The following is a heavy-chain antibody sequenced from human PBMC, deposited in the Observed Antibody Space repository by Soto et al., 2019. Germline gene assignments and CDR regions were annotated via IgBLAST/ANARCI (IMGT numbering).Heavy chain of an antibody. CDR2: IIPIFGTA. CDR3: ARSRVGATTHYYYYGMDV. J-gene: IGHJ6*02. V-gene: IGHV1-69*12. Sequence: QVQLVQSGAEVKKPGSSVKVSCKASGGTFSSYAISWVRQAPGQGLEWMGGIIPIFGTAHYAQKFQGRVTITAYEATSTGYMELSSLRSEDTAVYYCARSRVGATTHYYYYGMDVWGQGTTVTVSS. D-gene: IGHD1-26*01. CDR1: GGTFSSYA.